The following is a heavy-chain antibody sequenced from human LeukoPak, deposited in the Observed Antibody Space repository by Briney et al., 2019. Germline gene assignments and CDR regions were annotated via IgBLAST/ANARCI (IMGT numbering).Heavy chain of an antibody. D-gene: IGHD5/OR15-5a*01. CDR1: GFTFSSYG. CDR3: ARVGLSTFDY. J-gene: IGHJ4*02. CDR2: IWYDGSNK. Sequence: PGRSLRLSCAASGFTFSSYGMHRVRQAPGKGLEWVAVIWYDGSNKYYADSVKGRFTISRDNSKNTLYLQMNNLRAEDTAVYYCARVGLSTFDYWGQGTLVTVSS. V-gene: IGHV3-33*01.